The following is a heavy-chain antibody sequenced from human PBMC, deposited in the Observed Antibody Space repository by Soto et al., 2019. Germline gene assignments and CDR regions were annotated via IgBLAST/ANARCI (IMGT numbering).Heavy chain of an antibody. J-gene: IGHJ6*02. D-gene: IGHD2-15*01. CDR3: ARESGGRYCSGGSCFSFDGMDV. V-gene: IGHV4-31*03. CDR2: IYYSGST. CDR1: GGSISSGGYY. Sequence: QVQLQESGPGLVKPSQTLSLTCTVSGGSISSGGYYWSWIRQHPGKALEWIGYIYYSGSTYYNPSLKGRVTISVDTSKNQFSLKLSSVTAADTAVYYCARESGGRYCSGGSCFSFDGMDVWGQGTTVTVSS.